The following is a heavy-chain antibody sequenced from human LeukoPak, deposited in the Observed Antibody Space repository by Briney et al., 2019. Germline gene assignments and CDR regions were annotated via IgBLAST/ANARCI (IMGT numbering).Heavy chain of an antibody. CDR2: ISYDGSNK. CDR1: GFTFNNYI. V-gene: IGHV3-30*03. J-gene: IGHJ6*03. D-gene: IGHD5-12*01. Sequence: GGSLRLSCAASGFTFNNYIMNWVRQAPGKGLEWVAVISYDGSNKYYADSVKGRFTISRDNSKNTLYLQMNSLRAEDTAVYYCARRNIVATMDYYYYYMDVWGKGTTVTISS. CDR3: ARRNIVATMDYYYYYMDV.